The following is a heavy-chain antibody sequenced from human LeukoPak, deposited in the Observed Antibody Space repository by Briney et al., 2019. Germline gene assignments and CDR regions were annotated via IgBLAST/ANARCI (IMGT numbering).Heavy chain of an antibody. D-gene: IGHD4-17*01. V-gene: IGHV3-23*01. J-gene: IGHJ3*02. Sequence: PGGSLRLSCATSQFNFNKFGMTWVRQAPGKGLEWVSPISGNGVSTQYADSVQGRFAISRDNSKNTLYLQMNSLRAEDTAVYYCAKDPNGDYIGTFDIWGQGTMVTVSS. CDR3: AKDPNGDYIGTFDI. CDR1: QFNFNKFG. CDR2: ISGNGVST.